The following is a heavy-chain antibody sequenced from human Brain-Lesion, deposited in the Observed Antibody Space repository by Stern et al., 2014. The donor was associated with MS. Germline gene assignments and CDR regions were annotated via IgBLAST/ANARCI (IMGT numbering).Heavy chain of an antibody. J-gene: IGHJ5*02. CDR1: GGSVSSTSYA. Sequence: QVQLQESGPGLVKPSETLSLTCTVAGGSVSSTSYAWAWIRQPPGKGLEWIGTIYYSGNTSYSPSLKSRLPISLDPSKNQSSRQLRSVTAADTAVYYCAGEEDIRYCSGGSCTGNWFDPWGQGTLVTVSS. V-gene: IGHV4-39*01. D-gene: IGHD2-15*01. CDR2: IYYSGNT. CDR3: AGEEDIRYCSGGSCTGNWFDP.